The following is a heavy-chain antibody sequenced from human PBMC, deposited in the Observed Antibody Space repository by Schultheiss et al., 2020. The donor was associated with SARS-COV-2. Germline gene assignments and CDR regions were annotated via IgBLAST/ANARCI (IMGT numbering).Heavy chain of an antibody. CDR3: TRGERVASHYYYFYGMDI. J-gene: IGHJ6*02. CDR1: GFTFSSYG. Sequence: GGSLRLSCAASGFTFSSYGMHWVRQAPGKGLEWVAVISYDGSNKYYADSVKGRFTISRDNTKNTVYLQMNSLRAEDTAVYYCTRGERVASHYYYFYGMDIWGQGTTVTVSS. V-gene: IGHV3-30*03. CDR2: ISYDGSNK. D-gene: IGHD1-26*01.